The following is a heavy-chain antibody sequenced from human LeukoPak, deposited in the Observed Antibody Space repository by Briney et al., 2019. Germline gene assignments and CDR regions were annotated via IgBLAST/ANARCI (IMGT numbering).Heavy chain of an antibody. CDR2: ISGSGGST. J-gene: IGHJ4*02. V-gene: IGHV3-23*01. D-gene: IGHD2-2*01. CDR3: AKGRLGSSTQFDY. CDR1: GFTFSDYA. Sequence: PGGSLRLSCAASGFTFSDYAMNWVRQAPGKGLEWVSAISGSGGSTYYADSVKGRFTISRDNSKNTLYLQMNSLRAEDTAGYYCAKGRLGSSTQFDYWGQGTLVTVSS.